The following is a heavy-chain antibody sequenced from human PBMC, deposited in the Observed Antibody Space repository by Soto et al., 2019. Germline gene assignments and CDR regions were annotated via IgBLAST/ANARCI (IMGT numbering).Heavy chain of an antibody. V-gene: IGHV4-4*07. Sequence: PSETLSLTCTVSDGSISSYYWSWIRQPAGKGLEWIGRIYTSGSTNYNPSLKSRVTMSVDTSKNQFSLKLSSVPAADTAVYYCAREGSKGNWNLPFDYWGQGTPVTVSS. D-gene: IGHD1-20*01. CDR2: IYTSGST. CDR1: DGSISSYY. CDR3: AREGSKGNWNLPFDY. J-gene: IGHJ4*02.